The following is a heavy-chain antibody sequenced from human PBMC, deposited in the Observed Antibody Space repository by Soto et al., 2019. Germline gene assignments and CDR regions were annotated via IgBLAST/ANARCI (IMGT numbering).Heavy chain of an antibody. CDR3: ARFQYTVVTPFDL. Sequence: SETLSLTCTVSGGSLTNYFWTWIRQSPWKGREWIAYIRYSGKTGYNPSLKSRVNISLDPPKNQLSLKLTSVTAADTAIYYCARFQYTVVTPFDLWGQGTMVT. CDR2: IRYSGKT. D-gene: IGHD2-21*02. J-gene: IGHJ3*01. CDR1: GGSLTNYF. V-gene: IGHV4-59*01.